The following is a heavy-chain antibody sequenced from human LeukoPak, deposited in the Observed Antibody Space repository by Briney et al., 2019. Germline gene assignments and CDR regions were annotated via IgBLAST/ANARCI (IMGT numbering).Heavy chain of an antibody. CDR3: AKDYYGSGSYGSFDY. Sequence: PGRSLRLSCAASGFTFSSYGMHWVRQAPGKGLEWVAVISYDGSNKYYADSVKGRFTISRDNSKNTLYLQMNSLRADDTAVYYCAKDYYGSGSYGSFDYWGQGTLVTVSS. D-gene: IGHD3-10*01. V-gene: IGHV3-30*18. CDR2: ISYDGSNK. CDR1: GFTFSSYG. J-gene: IGHJ4*02.